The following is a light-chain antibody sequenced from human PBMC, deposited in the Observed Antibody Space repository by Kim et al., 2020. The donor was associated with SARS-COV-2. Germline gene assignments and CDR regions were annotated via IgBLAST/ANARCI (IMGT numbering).Light chain of an antibody. CDR3: QQRAVWPPA. CDR1: ESVGSY. Sequence: LSPGESASRSGRASESVGSYLAWYQQRPGQPPRLLIYDASTRAAGIPDRFSGSVSGTDFILTISRLEPEDSAVYYCQQRAVWPPAFGAGTKVDIK. CDR2: DAS. V-gene: IGKV3-11*01. J-gene: IGKJ4*01.